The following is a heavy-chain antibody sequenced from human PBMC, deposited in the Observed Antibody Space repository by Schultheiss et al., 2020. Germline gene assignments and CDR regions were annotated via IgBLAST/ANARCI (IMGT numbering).Heavy chain of an antibody. CDR1: GYRFTSDW. CDR3: ARPGYSGSLHYFDY. Sequence: GSLRLSCKGSGYRFTSDWIGWVRQMPGKGLEWMGIIYPADSDTRYSVSFEGQVTISADKSRSTAYLQWSSLKASDTAMYYCARPGYSGSLHYFDYWGQGTLVTVSS. V-gene: IGHV5-51*01. CDR2: IYPADSDT. D-gene: IGHD1-26*01. J-gene: IGHJ4*02.